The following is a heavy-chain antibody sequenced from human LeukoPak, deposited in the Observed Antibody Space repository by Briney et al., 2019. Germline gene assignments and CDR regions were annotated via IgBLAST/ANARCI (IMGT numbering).Heavy chain of an antibody. CDR2: IWFDGSNK. V-gene: IGHV3-33*01. J-gene: IGHJ5*02. D-gene: IGHD2-21*02. CDR3: ATKGGNDCVTS. CDR1: GFTFSSND. Sequence: GGSLRLSCAASGFTFSSNDMHWVRQAPGKGLEWVAVIWFDGSNKYYADSVKGRFTISRDNSRNTLYLQMNSLRADDTAMYYCATKGGNDCVTSWGQGTLVTVSS.